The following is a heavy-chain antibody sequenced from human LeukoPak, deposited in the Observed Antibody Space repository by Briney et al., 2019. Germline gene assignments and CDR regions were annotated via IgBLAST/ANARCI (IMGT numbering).Heavy chain of an antibody. CDR2: IYHSGNT. Sequence: SETLSLTCTVSGYSISSGYYWGWIRQPPGKGLEWIGSIYHSGNTYYNPSLKSRVTISVDTSKNQFSLKLSSVTAADTAMYYCARADYYDSSGADCWGQGTLVTVSS. J-gene: IGHJ4*02. CDR3: ARADYYDSSGADC. V-gene: IGHV4-38-2*02. D-gene: IGHD3-22*01. CDR1: GYSISSGYY.